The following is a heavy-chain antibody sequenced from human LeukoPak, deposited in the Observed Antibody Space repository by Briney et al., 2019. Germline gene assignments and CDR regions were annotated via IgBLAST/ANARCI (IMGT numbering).Heavy chain of an antibody. Sequence: ASVKVSCKASGYTFTSYGISWVRQAPGQGLEWMGWISAYNGNTNYAQKLQGRVTMTTDTSTSTAYMELRSLRSDDTAVYYCARHMVRGVKYYYYMDVWGKGTTVTISS. V-gene: IGHV1-18*01. J-gene: IGHJ6*03. D-gene: IGHD3-10*01. CDR1: GYTFTSYG. CDR2: ISAYNGNT. CDR3: ARHMVRGVKYYYYMDV.